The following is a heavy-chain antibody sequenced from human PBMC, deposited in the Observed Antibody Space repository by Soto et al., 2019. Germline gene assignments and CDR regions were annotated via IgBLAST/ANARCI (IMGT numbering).Heavy chain of an antibody. V-gene: IGHV4-34*01. Sequence: SETLSLTCAVYGGSFSGYYWSWIRQPPGKGLEWIGEINHSGSTNYNPSLKSRVTISVDTSKNQFSLKLSSVTAADTAVYYCARDFGSGSYHNWFDPWGQGTLVTVSS. CDR3: ARDFGSGSYHNWFDP. CDR2: INHSGST. J-gene: IGHJ5*02. CDR1: GGSFSGYY. D-gene: IGHD3-10*01.